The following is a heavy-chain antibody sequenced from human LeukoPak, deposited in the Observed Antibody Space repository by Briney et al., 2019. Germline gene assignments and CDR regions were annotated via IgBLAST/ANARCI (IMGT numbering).Heavy chain of an antibody. CDR3: ARGSSSYSQYGYGMDV. CDR1: GYTFTNYG. CDR2: ISAYNGNT. D-gene: IGHD2-15*01. V-gene: IGHV1-18*01. J-gene: IGHJ6*02. Sequence: ASVKVSCKASGYTFTNYGISWVRQAPGQGLEWMGWISAYNGNTNYAQKLQGRVTMTTDTSTSTAYMELRSLRSDDTAVYYCARGSSSYSQYGYGMDVWGQGTTVTVSS.